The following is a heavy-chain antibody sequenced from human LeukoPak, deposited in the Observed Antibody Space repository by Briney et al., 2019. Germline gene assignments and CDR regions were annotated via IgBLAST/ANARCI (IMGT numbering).Heavy chain of an antibody. D-gene: IGHD1-26*01. CDR1: GYSFTSYW. V-gene: IGHV5-51*01. Sequence: GESLKISCKSSGYSFTSYWIGWVRQMPGKGLAWMGIIYPGDSDIRYSPSFRGQVTISTDKSTSTAYLQWSSLKASDTAMYYCARHRGSYSYDYWGQGTLVTVSS. CDR2: IYPGDSDI. J-gene: IGHJ4*02. CDR3: ARHRGSYSYDY.